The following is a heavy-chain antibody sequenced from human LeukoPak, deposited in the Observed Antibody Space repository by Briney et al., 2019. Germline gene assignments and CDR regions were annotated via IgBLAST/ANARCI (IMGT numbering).Heavy chain of an antibody. D-gene: IGHD3-22*01. V-gene: IGHV3-7*05. CDR2: IKQDGSEK. J-gene: IGHJ4*02. CDR3: ARERRHYYDNSSFTDY. Sequence: GGSLRLSCAASGFIVSNYWMSWVRQAPGKGLEWVANIKQDGSEKYTVDSVKGRFTISRDNAENSIYLQMNSLRAEDTAVYYCARERRHYYDNSSFTDYWGQGTLVTVSS. CDR1: GFIVSNYW.